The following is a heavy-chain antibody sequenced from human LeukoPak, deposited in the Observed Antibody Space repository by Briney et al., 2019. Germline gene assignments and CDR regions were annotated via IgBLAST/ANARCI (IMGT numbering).Heavy chain of an antibody. V-gene: IGHV4-59*01. CDR3: ARPTVTTIGGFVY. CDR1: GGSISSYY. D-gene: IGHD4-11*01. Sequence: SETLSLTCTVSGGSISSYYWSWIRQPPGKGLEWIGYIYYSGSTNYNPSLKSRVTISVDTSKNQFSLKLSSVTAADTAVYYCARPTVTTIGGFVYWGQGTLVTVSS. J-gene: IGHJ4*02. CDR2: IYYSGST.